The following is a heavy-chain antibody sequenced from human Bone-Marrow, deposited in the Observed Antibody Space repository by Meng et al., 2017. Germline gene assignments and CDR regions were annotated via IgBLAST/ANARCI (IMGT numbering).Heavy chain of an antibody. D-gene: IGHD2-15*01. CDR3: ARGRASCSSGGCSLGWFDP. CDR2: IYYTENT. CDR1: VGSINSAGYY. V-gene: IGHV4-31*01. J-gene: IGHJ5*02. Sequence: VQRPQWGPGLAKPAQSLSPTCSVSVGSINSAGYYWSWIRQPPGKGLEWIGYIYYTENTYYNPSLKSPMTISLDKSKNQFSLKLNSVTVADTAVYYCARGRASCSSGGCSLGWFDPWGQGTLVTVSS.